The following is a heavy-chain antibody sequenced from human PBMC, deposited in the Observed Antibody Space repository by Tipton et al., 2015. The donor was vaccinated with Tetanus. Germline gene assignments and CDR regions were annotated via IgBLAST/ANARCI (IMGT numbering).Heavy chain of an antibody. CDR3: AKDSGEVATMISPLYFDY. CDR1: GFTFDDYA. Sequence: SLRLSCAASGFTFDDYAMHWVRQAPGKGLEWVSGISWNSGSIGYADSVKGRFTISRDNAKNSLYLQMNSLRAEDTALHYCAKDSGEVATMISPLYFDYWGQGTLVTVSS. D-gene: IGHD5-12*01. V-gene: IGHV3-9*01. CDR2: ISWNSGSI. J-gene: IGHJ4*02.